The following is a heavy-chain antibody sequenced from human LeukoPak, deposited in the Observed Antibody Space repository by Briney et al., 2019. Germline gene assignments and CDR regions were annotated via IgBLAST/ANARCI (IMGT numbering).Heavy chain of an antibody. V-gene: IGHV4-59*08. CDR2: IYYSGST. D-gene: IGHD6-13*01. CDR1: GGSISSYY. J-gene: IGHJ4*02. CDR3: AGGIAAAGYDY. Sequence: SETLSLTCTVSGGSISSYYWSWILQPPGKGLKWMGYIYYSGSTNYKPSLKSRVTISVDTSKNQFSLKLSSVTAADTAVYYCAGGIAAAGYDYWGQGTLVTVSS.